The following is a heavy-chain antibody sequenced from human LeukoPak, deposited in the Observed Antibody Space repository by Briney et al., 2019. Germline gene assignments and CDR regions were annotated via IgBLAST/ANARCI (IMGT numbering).Heavy chain of an antibody. CDR3: ARPLLYSNFVVDY. D-gene: IGHD4-11*01. Sequence: GASVKVSCKASGYTFTGYYMHWVRQAPGQGLEWMGWINPNSGGTNYAQKFQGRVTMTRDTSISTAYMELSRLRSDDTAVYYCARPLLYSNFVVDYWGQGTLVTVSP. CDR1: GYTFTGYY. CDR2: INPNSGGT. V-gene: IGHV1-2*02. J-gene: IGHJ4*02.